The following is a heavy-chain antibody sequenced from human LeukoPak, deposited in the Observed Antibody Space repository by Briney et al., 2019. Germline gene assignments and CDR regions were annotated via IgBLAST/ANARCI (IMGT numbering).Heavy chain of an antibody. Sequence: GGSLRPSCAASGFTFRSYWMSWVRQAPGKGLEWVANIKHDGSEIYYVDSVKGRFTISRDNAKNSLYLQMNSLRAEDTALYYCARDPYGDYGDCFDYWGQGTLVTVSS. D-gene: IGHD4-17*01. CDR1: GFTFRSYW. V-gene: IGHV3-7*01. CDR2: IKHDGSEI. J-gene: IGHJ4*02. CDR3: ARDPYGDYGDCFDY.